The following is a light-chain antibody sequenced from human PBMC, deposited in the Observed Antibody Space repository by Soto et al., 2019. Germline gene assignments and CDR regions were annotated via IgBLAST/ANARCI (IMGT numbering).Light chain of an antibody. V-gene: IGKV4-1*01. CDR1: QSVLYSSNNKNY. CDR3: QQYYSMPRT. CDR2: WAS. Sequence: DIVMTQSPDSLAVSLGERATINCKSSQSVLYSSNNKNYLAWYQQKPGQPPKLLIYWASTRESGVPDRFSGSGSETDFTLTVSGLQGEDVAVYYCQQYYSMPRTFGQGTKVEVK. J-gene: IGKJ1*01.